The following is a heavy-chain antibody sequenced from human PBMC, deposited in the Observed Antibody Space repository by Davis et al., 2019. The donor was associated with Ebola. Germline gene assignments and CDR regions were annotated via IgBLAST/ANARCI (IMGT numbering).Heavy chain of an antibody. J-gene: IGHJ4*02. V-gene: IGHV3-11*04. Sequence: GGSLRLSCEASGFIFSNYYMSWVRQAPGKGLEWVSYISGSATSTFYADSVKGRFTISRDNARDSLYLQMDSLRVEDTAIYYCARDAFSLSRYDTEDHWGQGTLVTVSS. CDR1: GFIFSNYY. D-gene: IGHD3-9*01. CDR3: ARDAFSLSRYDTEDH. CDR2: ISGSATST.